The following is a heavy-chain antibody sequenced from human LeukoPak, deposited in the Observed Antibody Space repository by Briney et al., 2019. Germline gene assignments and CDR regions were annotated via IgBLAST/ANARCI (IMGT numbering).Heavy chain of an antibody. D-gene: IGHD3-10*01. CDR3: ARGPLYYYGSGRGYGMDV. V-gene: IGHV1-46*01. J-gene: IGHJ6*04. CDR2: INPSGGST. Sequence: ASVKVSCMASGYTFTSYYMHWVRQAPGQGLEWMGIINPSGGSTSYAQKFQGRVTMTRDTSTSAVYMELRSLRSEDTAVYYCARGPLYYYGSGRGYGMDVWGKGTTVTVSS. CDR1: GYTFTSYY.